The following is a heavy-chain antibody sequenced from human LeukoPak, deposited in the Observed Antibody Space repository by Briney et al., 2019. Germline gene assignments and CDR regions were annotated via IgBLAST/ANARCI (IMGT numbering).Heavy chain of an antibody. CDR3: AKADRGAFGY. V-gene: IGHV3-30*18. J-gene: IGHJ4*02. CDR2: ISYDGSNK. CDR1: GFTFSSYG. D-gene: IGHD4/OR15-4a*01. Sequence: GGSLGLSCAASGFTFSSYGMHWVRQAPGKGLEWVAVISYDGSNKYYADSVKGRFTISRDNSKNTLYLQMNSLRAEDTAVYYCAKADRGAFGYWGQGTLVTVSS.